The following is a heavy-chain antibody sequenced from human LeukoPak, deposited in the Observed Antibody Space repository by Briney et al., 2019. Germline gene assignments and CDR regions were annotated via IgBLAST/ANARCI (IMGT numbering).Heavy chain of an antibody. Sequence: TGGSLRLSCAASGFTFSTYAMSWVRQAPRRGLEWVSSIIDSGGATYYADSVKGRFTISRDNSKNTLYLQMSSLRAEDTAVYYCVKDSSSWYYFDHWGQGTLVTVSS. CDR1: GFTFSTYA. J-gene: IGHJ4*02. CDR3: VKDSSSWYYFDH. D-gene: IGHD6-13*01. CDR2: IIDSGGAT. V-gene: IGHV3-23*01.